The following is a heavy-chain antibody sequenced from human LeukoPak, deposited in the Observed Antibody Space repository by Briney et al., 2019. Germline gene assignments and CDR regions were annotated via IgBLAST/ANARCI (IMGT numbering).Heavy chain of an antibody. Sequence: GGSLRLSCAASGFTFSSYVISWVRQAPGKGLEWVSGISGSGGTTYYADSVKGRFTISRDNSKNTLYLEMNSLRAEDTAVYYCARDSGYYDSSGYYYRGYFQHWGQGTLVTVSS. J-gene: IGHJ1*01. V-gene: IGHV3-23*01. D-gene: IGHD3-22*01. CDR2: ISGSGGTT. CDR3: ARDSGYYDSSGYYYRGYFQH. CDR1: GFTFSSYV.